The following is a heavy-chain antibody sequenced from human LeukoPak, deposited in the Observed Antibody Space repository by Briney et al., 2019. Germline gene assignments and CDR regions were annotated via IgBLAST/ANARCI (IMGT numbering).Heavy chain of an antibody. J-gene: IGHJ4*02. D-gene: IGHD2-2*01. CDR1: GGSISSYY. CDR2: IYYSGST. V-gene: IGHV4-59*01. Sequence: SETLSLTCTVSGGSISSYYWSWIRQPPGKGLEWIGYIYYSGSTNYNPSLKSRVTISVDTSKNQFSLRLSSVTAADTAVYYCARVGYCSSTSCSYFDYWGQGTLVTVSS. CDR3: ARVGYCSSTSCSYFDY.